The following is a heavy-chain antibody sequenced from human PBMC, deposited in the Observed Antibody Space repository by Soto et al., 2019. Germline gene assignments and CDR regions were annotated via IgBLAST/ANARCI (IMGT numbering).Heavy chain of an antibody. CDR3: AKRASGSYFDY. Sequence: EVQLLESGGGLVQPGGSLRLSCAASGFTFSSYAKNWVRQAPGKGLEWVSVISGSGDSTYYADSVKGRFTISRDNSKNTLYLQMNSLRAEDTAVYYCAKRASGSYFDYWGQGTLVIVSS. D-gene: IGHD3-10*01. J-gene: IGHJ4*02. CDR1: GFTFSSYA. V-gene: IGHV3-23*01. CDR2: ISGSGDST.